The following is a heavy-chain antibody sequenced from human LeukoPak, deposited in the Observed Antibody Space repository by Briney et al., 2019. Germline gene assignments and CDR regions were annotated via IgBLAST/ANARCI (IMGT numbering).Heavy chain of an antibody. CDR1: GGSFSGYY. CDR2: INHSGST. J-gene: IGHJ6*03. Sequence: SETLSLTCAVYGGSFSGYYWSWIRQPPGKGLEWIGEINHSGSTNYNPSLKSRVTISVDTSKNQFSLKLSSVTAADTAVYYCARGYSSGWYLGGYYYMDVWGKGTTVTVSS. V-gene: IGHV4-34*01. CDR3: ARGYSSGWYLGGYYYMDV. D-gene: IGHD6-19*01.